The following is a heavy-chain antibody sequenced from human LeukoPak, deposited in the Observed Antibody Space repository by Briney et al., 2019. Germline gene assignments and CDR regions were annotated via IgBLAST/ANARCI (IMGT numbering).Heavy chain of an antibody. Sequence: GGSLRLSCAASGFTFSSYSMNWVRQAPGKGLEWVSYISSSSSTIYYADSVKGRFTISRDNAKNSLYLQMNSLRAEDTAVYYCARDPSYYYDSERAPTYYFDYWGQGTLVTVSS. V-gene: IGHV3-48*01. CDR2: ISSSSSTI. CDR1: GFTFSSYS. J-gene: IGHJ4*02. CDR3: ARDPSYYYDSERAPTYYFDY. D-gene: IGHD3-22*01.